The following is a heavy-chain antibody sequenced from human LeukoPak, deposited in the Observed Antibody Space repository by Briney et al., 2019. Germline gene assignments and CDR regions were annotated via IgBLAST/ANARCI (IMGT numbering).Heavy chain of an antibody. CDR3: ARAPYTTGRSFYFDS. CDR2: IWYDGSKK. Sequence: PGRSLRLSCAASGFTFSNHGMHWVRQAPGKGLEWVAVIWYDGSKKYYVDSVKGRFTISRDNFNNTLYLQMNSLRAEDTALYYCARAPYTTGRSFYFDSWGQGTLVTVSS. CDR1: GFTFSNHG. D-gene: IGHD2-2*02. J-gene: IGHJ4*02. V-gene: IGHV3-33*01.